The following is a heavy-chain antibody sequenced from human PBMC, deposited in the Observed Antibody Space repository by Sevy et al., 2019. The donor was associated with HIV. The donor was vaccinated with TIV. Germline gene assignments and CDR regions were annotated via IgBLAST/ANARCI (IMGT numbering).Heavy chain of an antibody. Sequence: ASVKVSCKVSGYTLSELSMHWVRQAPGKGLEWMGSFDPEDDETIYAQKFQGRVTMTEDTSTDTAYMELNNLGSEDTAVYYCATTKDYYDSSGSPFDYWGQGTLVTVSS. J-gene: IGHJ4*02. CDR2: FDPEDDET. D-gene: IGHD3-22*01. CDR1: GYTLSELS. V-gene: IGHV1-24*01. CDR3: ATTKDYYDSSGSPFDY.